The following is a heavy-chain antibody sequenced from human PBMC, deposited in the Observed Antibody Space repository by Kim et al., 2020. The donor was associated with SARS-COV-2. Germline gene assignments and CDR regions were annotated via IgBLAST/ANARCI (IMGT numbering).Heavy chain of an antibody. CDR3: ARVSYSGYGFDY. D-gene: IGHD5-12*01. CDR2: T. Sequence: TNYNPSLKARGTISVDTSKTQFSLKLSSVTAADTAVYYCARVSYSGYGFDYWGQGTLVTVSS. V-gene: IGHV4-59*01. J-gene: IGHJ4*02.